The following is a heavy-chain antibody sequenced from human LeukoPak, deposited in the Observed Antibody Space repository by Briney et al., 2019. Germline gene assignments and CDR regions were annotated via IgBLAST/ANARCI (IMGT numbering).Heavy chain of an antibody. Sequence: PGGSLRLSCAASGFTFDDYAMHWVRQAPGKGLEWVSGISWNSGSIGYADSVKGRFTISRDNAKNSLYLQMNSLRAEDTALYYCAKDNRSIAAAPSDWGQGTLVTVSS. CDR2: ISWNSGSI. V-gene: IGHV3-9*01. CDR3: AKDNRSIAAAPSD. D-gene: IGHD6-13*01. CDR1: GFTFDDYA. J-gene: IGHJ4*02.